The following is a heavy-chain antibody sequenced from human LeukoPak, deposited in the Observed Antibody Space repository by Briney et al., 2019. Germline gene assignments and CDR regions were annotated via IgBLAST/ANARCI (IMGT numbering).Heavy chain of an antibody. J-gene: IGHJ4*02. CDR3: ARSGGLQKFDY. D-gene: IGHD4-11*01. V-gene: IGHV3-30*03. CDR2: ISYDGSNK. Sequence: GGSLRLSCAASGFTFSSYGMHWVRQAPGKGLEWVAVISYDGSNKYYADSVKGRFTISRDNSKNTLYLQMNSLRAEDTAVYYCARSGGLQKFDYWGQGTLVTVSS. CDR1: GFTFSSYG.